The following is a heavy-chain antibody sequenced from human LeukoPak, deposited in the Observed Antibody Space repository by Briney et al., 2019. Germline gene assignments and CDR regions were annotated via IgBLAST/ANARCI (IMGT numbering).Heavy chain of an antibody. CDR1: GFTFSSYG. CDR3: AKESTVTPGNVNWFDP. Sequence: GGSLRLSCAASGFTFSSYGMSWVRQAPGKGLEWVSAISGSGGSTYYADSVKGRFTISRDNSRNTLYLRMKSLRAEDTAMYYCAKESTVTPGNVNWFDPWGQGTLVTVSS. V-gene: IGHV3-23*01. D-gene: IGHD4-17*01. J-gene: IGHJ5*02. CDR2: ISGSGGST.